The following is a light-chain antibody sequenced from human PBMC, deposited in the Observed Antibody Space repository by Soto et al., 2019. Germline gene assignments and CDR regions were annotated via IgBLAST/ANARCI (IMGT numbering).Light chain of an antibody. CDR2: AAS. CDR3: QKYNSAPRT. J-gene: IGKJ3*01. CDR1: QGISNY. Sequence: IQMTQSPSSLSASVGDRVTITCRASQGISNYLAWYQQKPGKVPKLLIYAASTLQSGVPSRFSGSGSGTEFTLTISSLQPEDGAAYYCQKYNSAPRTFGPGTKVDIK. V-gene: IGKV1-27*01.